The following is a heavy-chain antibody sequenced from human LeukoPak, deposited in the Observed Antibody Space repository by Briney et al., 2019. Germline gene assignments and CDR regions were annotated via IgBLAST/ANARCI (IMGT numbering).Heavy chain of an antibody. CDR3: ARGRINYYDSSGYYYVFDY. V-gene: IGHV4-59*01. Sequence: SETLSLTCTVSGGSISSYYWSWIRQPPGKGLERIGYIYYSGSTNYNPSLKSRVTISVDTSKNQFSLKLSSVTAADTAVYYCARGRINYYDSSGYYYVFDYWGQGTLVTVSS. D-gene: IGHD3-22*01. CDR1: GGSISSYY. CDR2: IYYSGST. J-gene: IGHJ4*02.